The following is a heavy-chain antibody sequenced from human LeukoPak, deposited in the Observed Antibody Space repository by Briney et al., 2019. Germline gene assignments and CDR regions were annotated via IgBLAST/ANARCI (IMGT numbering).Heavy chain of an antibody. Sequence: GASVKVSCKASGGTFSSYAISWVRQAPGQGLEWMGRIIPILGIANYAQKFQGRVTITADKSTSTAYMELSSLRSEDTAVYYCARVFGRGGGINLKNDDAFDIWGQGTMVTVSS. V-gene: IGHV1-69*04. D-gene: IGHD1-14*01. CDR1: GGTFSSYA. J-gene: IGHJ3*02. CDR3: ARVFGRGGGINLKNDDAFDI. CDR2: IIPILGIA.